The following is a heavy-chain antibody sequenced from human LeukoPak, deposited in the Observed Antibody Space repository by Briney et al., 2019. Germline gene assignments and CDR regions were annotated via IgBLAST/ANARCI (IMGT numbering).Heavy chain of an antibody. Sequence: PGGSLRLSCAASGFTFSSYSMNWVRQAPGKGLEWVSSISSSSSYIYYADSVKGRFTISRDNAKNSLYLQMNSLRAEDTAVYYCARVGYGDLYYLDYWGQGTLVTVSS. CDR1: GFTFSSYS. D-gene: IGHD4-17*01. CDR2: ISSSSSYI. V-gene: IGHV3-21*01. J-gene: IGHJ4*02. CDR3: ARVGYGDLYYLDY.